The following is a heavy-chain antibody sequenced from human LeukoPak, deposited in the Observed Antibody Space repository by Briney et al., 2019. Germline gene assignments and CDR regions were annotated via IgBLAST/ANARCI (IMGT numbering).Heavy chain of an antibody. J-gene: IGHJ4*02. Sequence: GRSLRLSCAASGFTFSSYAMHWVRQAPGKGLEWVAVISYDGSNKYYADSVKGRFTISRDNSKNTLYLQMNSLRAEDTAVYYCARDPPKDSYYFDYWGQGTLVTVSS. D-gene: IGHD4-11*01. CDR1: GFTFSSYA. V-gene: IGHV3-30-3*01. CDR2: ISYDGSNK. CDR3: ARDPPKDSYYFDY.